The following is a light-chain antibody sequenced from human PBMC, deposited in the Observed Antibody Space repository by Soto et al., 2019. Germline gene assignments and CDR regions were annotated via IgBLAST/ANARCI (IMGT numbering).Light chain of an antibody. Sequence: EIVLTQSPATLSLSPGERATLSCRASQSVNNNFAWYQQKPGQAPRLLIYDISSRVTGIPARFSGSGSGTEFTLTISSLEPEDFAVYYCQQRSDWPRLTFGGGTKVEI. CDR1: QSVNNN. J-gene: IGKJ4*01. V-gene: IGKV3-11*01. CDR3: QQRSDWPRLT. CDR2: DIS.